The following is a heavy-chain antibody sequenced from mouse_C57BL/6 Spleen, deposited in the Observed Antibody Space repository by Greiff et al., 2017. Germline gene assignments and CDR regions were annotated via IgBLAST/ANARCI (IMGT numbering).Heavy chain of an antibody. CDR2: INPSNGGT. CDR1: GYTFTSYW. J-gene: IGHJ4*01. D-gene: IGHD1-1*01. Sequence: QVQLQQPGTELVKPGASVKLSCKASGYTFTSYWMHWVKQRPGQGLEWIGNINPSNGGTNYNEKFKSKATLNVDKSSSTAYMQLSSLTSEDSAVYYCARGDTTVVAYYAMDYWGQGTSVTVSS. V-gene: IGHV1-53*01. CDR3: ARGDTTVVAYYAMDY.